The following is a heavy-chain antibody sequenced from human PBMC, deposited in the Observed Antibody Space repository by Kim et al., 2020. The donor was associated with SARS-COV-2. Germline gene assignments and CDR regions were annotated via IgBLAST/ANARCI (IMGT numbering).Heavy chain of an antibody. D-gene: IGHD7-27*01. CDR1: GGSITSGDYY. CDR3: ARDPRAGDAYCFDY. V-gene: IGHV4-31*03. CDR2: IYYSGST. Sequence: SETLSLTCTVSGGSITSGDYYWNWIRQHPGKGLEWIGYIYYSGSTLYNPSLKSRVSISVDTSKNQLSLELTSVTAADTAVYYCARDPRAGDAYCFDYWGQGTLVTVSS. J-gene: IGHJ4*02.